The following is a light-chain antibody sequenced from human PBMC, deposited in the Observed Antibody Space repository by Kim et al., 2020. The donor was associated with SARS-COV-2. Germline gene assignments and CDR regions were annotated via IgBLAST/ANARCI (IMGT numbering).Light chain of an antibody. CDR2: DAS. V-gene: IGKV1-5*01. CDR3: QQYNLYPLT. J-gene: IGKJ4*01. CDR1: QSITWW. Sequence: SEGYSGTTTCLASQSITWWLAWYQQNPGKAPKLLISDASTLQGGVPSRFSGSGSGTEFTLTINSLQPYDFATYDCQQYNLYPLTFGGGTKVDIK.